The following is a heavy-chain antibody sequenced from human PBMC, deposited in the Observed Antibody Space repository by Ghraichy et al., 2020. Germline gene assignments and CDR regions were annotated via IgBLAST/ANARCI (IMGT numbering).Heavy chain of an antibody. CDR1: GFTFSNAW. V-gene: IGHV3-15*01. CDR2: IKSKTHGGTT. CDR3: TTEGSGSFDY. D-gene: IGHD2-15*01. Sequence: GGSLRLSCAASGFTFSNAWMSWVRQAPGKRLEWVGRIKSKTHGGTTDYAAPVKGRFTISRDDSKNTLYLQMNSLKTEDTAVYYCTTEGSGSFDYWGQGTLVTVSS. J-gene: IGHJ4*02.